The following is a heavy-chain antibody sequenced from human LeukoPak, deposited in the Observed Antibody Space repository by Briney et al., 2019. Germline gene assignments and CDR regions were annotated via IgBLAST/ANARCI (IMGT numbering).Heavy chain of an antibody. J-gene: IGHJ4*02. Sequence: KSSETLSLTCAVSGYSISSGYYWGWIRQPPGKGLEWIGSIFHSGITYYNPSLKSRLTISLDTSKNHFSLKLSSVTAADTAVYYCARENLVGATLFWGQGTLVTVSS. CDR2: IFHSGIT. CDR3: ARENLVGATLF. D-gene: IGHD1-26*01. V-gene: IGHV4-38-2*02. CDR1: GYSISSGYY.